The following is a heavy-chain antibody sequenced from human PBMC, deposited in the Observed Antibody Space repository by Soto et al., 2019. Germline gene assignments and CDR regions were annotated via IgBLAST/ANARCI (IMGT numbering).Heavy chain of an antibody. CDR3: AINMDYYYGRGSGNGHGV. V-gene: IGHV1-2*02. CDR1: GYTFTAYY. Sequence: QVQLVQSGAEVKEPGDSVRVSCEASGYTFTAYYIHWVRRAPGQGLEWMGWINPKFGDTTYAQDFQGRVSMTRDMSISTVYMELSRLTSDDTAIYYSAINMDYYYGRGSGNGHGVWGQGTTVTVFS. CDR2: INPKFGDT. D-gene: IGHD3-10*02. J-gene: IGHJ6*02.